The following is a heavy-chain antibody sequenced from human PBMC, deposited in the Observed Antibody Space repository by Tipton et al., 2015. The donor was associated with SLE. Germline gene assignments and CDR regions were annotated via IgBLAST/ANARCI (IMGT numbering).Heavy chain of an antibody. Sequence: TLSLTCTVSGDSIISYYWNFIRQAPGKGLEWIGHIYYSGTTDYNPSLKSRVTISVDTSKNQFSLKLSSVTAADTAVYYCARLIRGMDVWGQGTTVTVSS. CDR3: ARLIRGMDV. CDR1: GDSIISYY. CDR2: IYYSGTT. D-gene: IGHD3-22*01. V-gene: IGHV4-59*08. J-gene: IGHJ6*02.